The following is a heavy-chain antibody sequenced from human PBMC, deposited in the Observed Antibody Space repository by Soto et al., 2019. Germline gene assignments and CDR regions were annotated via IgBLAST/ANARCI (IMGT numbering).Heavy chain of an antibody. CDR1: GFTFSSYS. CDR3: ARGLYYDFWSGYYNPRAYCDY. J-gene: IGHJ4*02. D-gene: IGHD3-3*01. Sequence: GGSLRLSCAASGFTFSSYSMNWVRQAPGKGLEWVSYISSSSSTIYYADSVKGRFTISRDNAKNTLYLQMNSLRDEDTAVYYCARGLYYDFWSGYYNPRAYCDYWGQGTLVTVSS. CDR2: ISSSSSTI. V-gene: IGHV3-48*02.